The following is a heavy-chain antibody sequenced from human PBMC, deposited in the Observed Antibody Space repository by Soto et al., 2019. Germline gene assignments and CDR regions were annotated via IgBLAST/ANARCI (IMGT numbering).Heavy chain of an antibody. V-gene: IGHV3-30*18. J-gene: IGHJ4*02. D-gene: IGHD5-12*01. Sequence: QVQLVESGGGVVQPGRSLRLSCAASGFTFSSFGMHWVRQAPGKGLAWVAVASYDGSYKYYADSVKGRFTISRDNSKNPRYLQMNSLRAEDTAVYYCAKERSVVATTHDFDYWGQGTLVTVSS. CDR3: AKERSVVATTHDFDY. CDR1: GFTFSSFG. CDR2: ASYDGSYK.